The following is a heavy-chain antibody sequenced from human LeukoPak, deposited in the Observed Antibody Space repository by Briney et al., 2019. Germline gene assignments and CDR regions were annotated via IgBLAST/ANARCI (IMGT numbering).Heavy chain of an antibody. CDR2: IYYSGST. D-gene: IGHD2-21*02. J-gene: IGHJ5*02. V-gene: IGHV4-59*01. CDR3: ARDLGFCGGDCYSHNWFDP. CDR1: GGSISSYY. Sequence: SETLSLTCTVSGGSISSYYWSWIRQPPGKGVEWIGYIYYSGSTNYNPSLKSRVTISVDTSKNQFSLKLSSVTAADTAVYYCARDLGFCGGDCYSHNWFDPWGQGTLVTVSS.